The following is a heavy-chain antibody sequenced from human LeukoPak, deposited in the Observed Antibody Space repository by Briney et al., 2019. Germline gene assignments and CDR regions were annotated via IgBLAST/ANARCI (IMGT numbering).Heavy chain of an antibody. CDR3: ARIVGIAARRGIDD. CDR2: INHSGST. CDR1: GGSFSVYY. V-gene: IGHV4-34*01. D-gene: IGHD6-6*01. J-gene: IGHJ4*02. Sequence: SETLSLTCAVYGGSFSVYYWSWIRPPPGKGLEWIGEINHSGSTNYNPSLKRRVTTSVDTSKNQFSLKMSSVTAADADLYYCARIVGIAARRGIDDWGQGTLVTVSS.